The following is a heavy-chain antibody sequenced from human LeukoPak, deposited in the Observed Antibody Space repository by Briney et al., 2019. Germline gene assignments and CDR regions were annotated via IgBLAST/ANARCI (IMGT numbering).Heavy chain of an antibody. J-gene: IGHJ5*02. V-gene: IGHV3-74*01. CDR3: AKDNSPGYFDP. CDR1: GFTFSSYW. Sequence: PGGSLRLSCAASGFTFSSYWMHWVRQVPGKGLVLVARISTDGSITSYADSVRGRFTVSRDNAKNTVDLQMNSLRAEDTAVYYCAKDNSPGYFDPWGQGTLVTVSS. D-gene: IGHD5-12*01. CDR2: ISTDGSIT.